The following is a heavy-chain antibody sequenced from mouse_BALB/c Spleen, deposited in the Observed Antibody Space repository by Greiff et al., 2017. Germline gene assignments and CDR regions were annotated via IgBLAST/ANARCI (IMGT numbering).Heavy chain of an antibody. CDR1: GYSITSDYA. V-gene: IGHV3-2*02. Sequence: EVKLVESGPGLVKPSQSLSLTCTVTGYSITSDYAWNWIRQFPGNKLEWMGYISYSGSTSYNPSLKSRISITRDTSKNQFFLQLNSVTTEDTATYYCARYFYYGNPFAYWGQGTLVTVSA. J-gene: IGHJ3*01. CDR2: ISYSGST. CDR3: ARYFYYGNPFAY. D-gene: IGHD2-1*01.